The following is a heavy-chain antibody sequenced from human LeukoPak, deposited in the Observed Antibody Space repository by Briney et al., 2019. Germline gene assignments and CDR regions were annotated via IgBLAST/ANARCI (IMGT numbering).Heavy chain of an antibody. CDR1: GVAFSNLW. V-gene: IGHV3-15*01. J-gene: IGHJ4*02. Sequence: PEGSLRLSCAASGVAFSNLWMTWVRQAPGKGPEWVGHIKSKFDGGTADYGAPVKDRFTISRDDSKNTLYLQVNSLKTKDTAVYYCATDVPYTGGGAIVYWGQGTLVTVSS. D-gene: IGHD3-16*02. CDR3: ATDVPYTGGGAIVY. CDR2: IKSKFDGGTA.